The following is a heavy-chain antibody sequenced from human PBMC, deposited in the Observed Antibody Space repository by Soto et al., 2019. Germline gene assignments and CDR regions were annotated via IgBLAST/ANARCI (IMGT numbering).Heavy chain of an antibody. CDR3: AEDSSGYYQ. Sequence: ASVKVSCKASAYSFTSFAIHWVRQAPGQGLEWMGWINAGTGIPKYSQKFQERVTITRDTSASTVYMELSSLRYDDTAVYYCAEDSSGYYQWGQGTRVTVSS. CDR1: AYSFTSFA. D-gene: IGHD3-22*01. J-gene: IGHJ4*02. CDR2: INAGTGIP. V-gene: IGHV1-3*01.